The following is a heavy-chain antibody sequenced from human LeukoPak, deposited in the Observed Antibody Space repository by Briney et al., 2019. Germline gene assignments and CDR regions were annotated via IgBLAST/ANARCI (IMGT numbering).Heavy chain of an antibody. CDR3: ARVIIISVARWFDP. D-gene: IGHD3-16*02. CDR1: GGSFSGYY. CDR2: INHSGST. J-gene: IGHJ5*02. V-gene: IGHV4-34*01. Sequence: SETLSLTCAVYGGSFSGYYWSWIRQPPGKGLEWIGEINHSGSTNYNPSLKSRVTISVDTSKNQFSLKLSSVTAADTAVYYCARVIIISVARWFDPWGQGTLVTVSS.